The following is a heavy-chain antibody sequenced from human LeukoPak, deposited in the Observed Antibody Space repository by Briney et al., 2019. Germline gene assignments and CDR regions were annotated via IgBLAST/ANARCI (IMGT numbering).Heavy chain of an antibody. V-gene: IGHV4-38-2*02. CDR3: ARVVGEIDY. CDR2: IYHSGST. CDR1: GYSISSGYY. Sequence: SETLSLTCTVSGYSISSGYYWGWIRQPPGKGLEWIGSIYHSGSTYYNPSLKSRVTISVDTSKNQFSLKLSSVTAADMAVYYCARVVGEIDYWGQGTLVTVSS. J-gene: IGHJ4*02.